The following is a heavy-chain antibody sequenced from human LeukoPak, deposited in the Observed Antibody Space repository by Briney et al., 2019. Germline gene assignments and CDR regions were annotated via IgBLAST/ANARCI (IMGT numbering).Heavy chain of an antibody. J-gene: IGHJ4*02. CDR1: GASISSPN. CDR2: ISYDEGTK. D-gene: IGHD6-19*01. V-gene: IGHV3-30*03. Sequence: LSLTCAVSGASISSPNWWTWVRQAPGKGLEWVAVISYDEGTKYYADSVKGRFTISRDNSKNTLSLQMNSLRAEDTAVYYCATEYTMYHSGWFFDYWAREPWSASPQ. CDR3: ATEYTMYHSGWFFDY.